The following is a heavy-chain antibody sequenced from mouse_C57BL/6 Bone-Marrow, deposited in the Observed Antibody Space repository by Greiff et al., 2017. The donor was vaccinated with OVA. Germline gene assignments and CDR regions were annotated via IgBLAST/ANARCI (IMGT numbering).Heavy chain of an antibody. CDR1: GFTFSSYG. V-gene: IGHV5-6*01. CDR2: ISSGGSYT. J-gene: IGHJ3*01. D-gene: IGHD1-1*01. Sequence: EVMLVESGGDLVKPGGSLKLSCAASGFTFSSYGMSWVRQTPDKRLEWVATISSGGSYTYYPDSVKGRFTISRDNAKNTLYLQMSSLKSEDTAMYYCARHDYYGSSLFFAYWGQGTLVTVSA. CDR3: ARHDYYGSSLFFAY.